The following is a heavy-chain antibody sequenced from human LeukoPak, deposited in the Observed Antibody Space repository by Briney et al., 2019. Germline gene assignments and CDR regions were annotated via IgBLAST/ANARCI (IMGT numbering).Heavy chain of an antibody. CDR1: GFTFSSYE. V-gene: IGHV3-48*03. CDR3: ASLFSEYYFDY. Sequence: GESLRLSCAASGFTFSSYEMNWVRQAPGKGLEWVSYISSSGSTIYYADSMKGRFTISRDNAKNSLYLQMNSLRAEDTAVYYCASLFSEYYFDYWGQGTLVTVSS. CDR2: ISSSGSTI. J-gene: IGHJ4*02.